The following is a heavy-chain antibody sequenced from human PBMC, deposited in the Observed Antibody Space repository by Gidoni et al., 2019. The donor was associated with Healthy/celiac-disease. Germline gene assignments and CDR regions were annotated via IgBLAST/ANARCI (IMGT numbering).Heavy chain of an antibody. CDR2: IIPIVGNA. CDR1: GATFSSYA. D-gene: IGHD2-2*02. J-gene: IGHJ4*02. V-gene: IGHV1-69*01. Sequence: QVQLVQSGAEVKKPGSSVKVYCKASGATFSSYAISWVRQAPGQGLGWMGGIIPIVGNANYAQKFQGRVTITADDATSTAYMELSSLRSEDTAVYYCARISQYQLLYGPNTDYWGQGTLVTVSS. CDR3: ARISQYQLLYGPNTDY.